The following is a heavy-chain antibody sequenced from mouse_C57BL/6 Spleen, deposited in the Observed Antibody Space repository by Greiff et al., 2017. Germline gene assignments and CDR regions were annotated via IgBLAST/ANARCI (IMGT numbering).Heavy chain of an antibody. CDR1: GYTFTSYW. J-gene: IGHJ3*01. CDR3: ARHDDYHALDY. D-gene: IGHD2-3*01. CDR2: IYPTDSDT. Sequence: VQLQQSGPELVRPGSSVKLSCKASGYTFTSYWMHWVKQRPIQGLEWIGNIYPTDSDTHYNQKFKDKATLTVDKSSSTAYMQLSSLTSEDSAVYYCARHDDYHALDYWGQGTLVTVSA. V-gene: IGHV1-52*01.